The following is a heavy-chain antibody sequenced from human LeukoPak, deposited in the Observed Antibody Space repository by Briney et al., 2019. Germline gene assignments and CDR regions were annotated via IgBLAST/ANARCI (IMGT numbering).Heavy chain of an antibody. CDR2: IIPIFGTA. D-gene: IGHD5-12*01. J-gene: IGHJ6*02. V-gene: IGHV1-69*13. Sequence: SVKVSCTASGGTFSSYAISWVRQAPGQGLEWMGGIIPIFGTANYAQKFQGRVTITADESTSTAYMELSSLRSEDTAVYYCARVIGEGYDYDYYYGMDVWGQGTTVTVSS. CDR3: ARVIGEGYDYDYYYGMDV. CDR1: GGTFSSYA.